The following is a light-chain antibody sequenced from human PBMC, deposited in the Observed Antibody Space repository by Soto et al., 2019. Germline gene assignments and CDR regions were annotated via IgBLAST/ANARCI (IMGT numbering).Light chain of an antibody. V-gene: IGKV1-9*01. J-gene: IGKJ4*01. CDR2: AAS. CDR1: QGISSY. Sequence: MTQSPSTLMPSVGDRVTITCRASQGISSYLGWYQQKPGKAPNLLIYAASSLQSGVPSRFSGSGSGTDFTLTISSLQPEDFATYYCQQVNGYPATFGGGTKVDIK. CDR3: QQVNGYPAT.